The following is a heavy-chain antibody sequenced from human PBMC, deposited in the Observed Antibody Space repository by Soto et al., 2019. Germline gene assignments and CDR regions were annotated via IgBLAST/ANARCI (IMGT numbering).Heavy chain of an antibody. Sequence: QVQLVQSGAEVKKSGASVKVSCKASGYTFTGHYIHXVRQAPGQGPEWVGEIGPNKGDTKYAQKFQGRVTMTRDTSISTVYMELSNLSPDDTAVYYXGRXRXXELVVFYWGQGTLVTVYS. V-gene: IGHV1-2*02. CDR3: GRXRXXELVVFY. CDR2: IGPNKGDT. D-gene: IGHD1-7*01. CDR1: GYTFTGHY. J-gene: IGHJ4*02.